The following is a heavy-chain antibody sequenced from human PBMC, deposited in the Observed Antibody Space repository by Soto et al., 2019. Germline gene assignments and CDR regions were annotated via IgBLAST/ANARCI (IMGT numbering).Heavy chain of an antibody. CDR3: AKDLSDFWSGYYTWYFDY. Sequence: PGGSLRLSCAASGFTFSSYAMSWVRQAPGKGLEWVSAISGSGGSTYYADSVKGRFTISRDNSKNTLYLQMNGLRAEDTAVYYCAKDLSDFWSGYYTWYFDYWGQGTLVTVSS. V-gene: IGHV3-23*01. CDR1: GFTFSSYA. D-gene: IGHD3-3*01. CDR2: ISGSGGST. J-gene: IGHJ4*02.